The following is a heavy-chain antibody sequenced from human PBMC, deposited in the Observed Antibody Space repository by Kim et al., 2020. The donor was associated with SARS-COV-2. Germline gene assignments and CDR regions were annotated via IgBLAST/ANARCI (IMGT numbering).Heavy chain of an antibody. CDR3: ARAGMLREVIIIGLDV. J-gene: IGHJ6*02. Sequence: GGSLRLSCEASGFTFSTYAMHWVRQAPGKGLEWVAVIYYDGSKKYFAESVKGRFTISRENSKNTLFLQMNSLRAEDTAVYYCARAGMLREVIIIGLDVWGQGTTVTVSS. V-gene: IGHV3-33*01. CDR2: IYYDGSKK. D-gene: IGHD3-10*01. CDR1: GFTFSTYA.